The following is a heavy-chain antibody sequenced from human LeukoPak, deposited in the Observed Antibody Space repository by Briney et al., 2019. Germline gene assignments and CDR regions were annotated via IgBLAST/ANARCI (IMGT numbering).Heavy chain of an antibody. D-gene: IGHD6-13*01. V-gene: IGHV1-2*02. Sequence: GASVKVSCKASGYTFTGYYMHWVRQAPGQGLEWMGWINPNSGGTNYAQKFQGRVTMTRDTSISTAYMELSRLRSDDTAVYYCARASGDSSSWYLDSLSYWGQGTLVTVSS. CDR3: ARASGDSSSWYLDSLSY. J-gene: IGHJ4*02. CDR1: GYTFTGYY. CDR2: INPNSGGT.